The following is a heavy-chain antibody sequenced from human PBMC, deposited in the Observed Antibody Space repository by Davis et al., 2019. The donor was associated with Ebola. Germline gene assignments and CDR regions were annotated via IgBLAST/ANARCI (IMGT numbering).Heavy chain of an antibody. CDR3: ARRVGGFFDY. Sequence: SQTLSLTCAVYGGSFSGYYWSWIRQPPGKGLEWIGEINHSGSTNYNPSLKSRVTISVDTSKNQFSLKLSSVTAADTAVYYCARRVGGFFDYWGQGTLVTVSS. J-gene: IGHJ4*02. CDR1: GGSFSGYY. D-gene: IGHD3-16*01. V-gene: IGHV4-34*01. CDR2: INHSGST.